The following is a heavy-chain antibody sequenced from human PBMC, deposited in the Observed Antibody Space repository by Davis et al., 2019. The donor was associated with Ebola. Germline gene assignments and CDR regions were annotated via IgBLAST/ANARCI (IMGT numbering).Heavy chain of an antibody. CDR1: GGSIRTNTYF. CDR3: ATIRSREYDFAY. V-gene: IGHV4-39*01. Sequence: MPSETLSLTCTVSGGSIRTNTYFWGWIRQPPGKGLEWIATVSYTGSTYFDPSLKRRITISVDTSKNQFSLKLTSVTAADTAVYYCATIRSREYDFAYWGQGTLVSVSS. J-gene: IGHJ4*02. D-gene: IGHD2-2*01. CDR2: VSYTGST.